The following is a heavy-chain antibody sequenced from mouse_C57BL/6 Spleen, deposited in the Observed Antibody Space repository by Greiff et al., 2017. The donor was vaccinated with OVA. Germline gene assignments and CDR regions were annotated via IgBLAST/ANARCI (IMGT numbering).Heavy chain of an antibody. CDR2: ISSGSSTI. J-gene: IGHJ4*01. CDR3: ARHDYSYAMDY. CDR1: GFTFSDYG. V-gene: IGHV5-17*01. D-gene: IGHD2-4*01. Sequence: EVKLVESGGGLVKPGGSLKLSCAASGFTFSDYGMHWVRQAPEKGLEWVAYISSGSSTIYYKQTLKGRFPISRDNAKNTLFLQTNSLGSEDTAMYYCARHDYSYAMDYWGQGTSVTVSS.